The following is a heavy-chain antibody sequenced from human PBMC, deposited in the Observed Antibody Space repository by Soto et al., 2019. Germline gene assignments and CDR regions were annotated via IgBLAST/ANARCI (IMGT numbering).Heavy chain of an antibody. V-gene: IGHV6-1*01. D-gene: IGHD5-12*01. CDR2: TYYRSKWYN. CDR3: AYGRDIYGAFCARFDY. CDR1: GDTFCSNSPA. J-gene: IGHJ4*02. Sequence: QTLPLTSAISGDTFCSNSPAWNWIRQPPSRGLEWLGRTYYRSKWYNDYAVSVKSRITINPDTSKNQISLQLNSVTPEDTAVYYCAYGRDIYGAFCARFDYWGLGILVTVSS.